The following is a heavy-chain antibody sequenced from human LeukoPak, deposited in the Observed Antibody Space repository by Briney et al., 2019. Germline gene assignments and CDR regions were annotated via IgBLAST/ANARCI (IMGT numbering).Heavy chain of an antibody. Sequence: GRSLRLSCAASGFTFSSYGMHWVRQAPGKGLEWVSSISSSSSYIYYADSVKGRFTISRDNAKNSLYLQMNSLRAEDTAVYYCARDQTTVANGYFDLWGRGTLVTVSS. V-gene: IGHV3-21*01. J-gene: IGHJ2*01. D-gene: IGHD4-23*01. CDR1: GFTFSSYG. CDR3: ARDQTTVANGYFDL. CDR2: ISSSSSYI.